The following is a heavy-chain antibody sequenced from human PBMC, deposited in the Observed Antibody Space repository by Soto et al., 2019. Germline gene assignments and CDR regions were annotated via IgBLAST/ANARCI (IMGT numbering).Heavy chain of an antibody. CDR1: GFSFSSYA. V-gene: IGHV3-30-3*01. CDR3: ARDIVVVPDARYYYYGMDV. CDR2: ISYDGSNK. D-gene: IGHD2-2*01. J-gene: IGHJ6*02. Sequence: GWSLRLSCAAAGFSFSSYAMHWVRQAPGKGLEWVAVISYDGSNKYYADSVKGRFTISRDNSKNTLYLQMNSLRAEDTAVYYCARDIVVVPDARYYYYGMDVWGQGTTVTVSS.